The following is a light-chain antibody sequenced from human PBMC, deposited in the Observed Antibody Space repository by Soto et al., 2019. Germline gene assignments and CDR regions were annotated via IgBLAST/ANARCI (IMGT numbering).Light chain of an antibody. Sequence: DIQMTQSPSTLSASVGDSVTITCRASQIISNRLAWYQQKPGKAPKLLIYKTSSLESGVPARFSGSGSGTEFTLTISSLQPDDFATYFCQHYDTSSPFGGGTKVEIK. V-gene: IGKV1-5*03. CDR2: KTS. CDR1: QIISNR. J-gene: IGKJ4*02. CDR3: QHYDTSSP.